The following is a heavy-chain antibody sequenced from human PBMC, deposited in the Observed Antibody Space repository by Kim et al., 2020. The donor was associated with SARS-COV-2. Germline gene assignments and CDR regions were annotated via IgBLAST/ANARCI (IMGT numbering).Heavy chain of an antibody. J-gene: IGHJ4*02. CDR2: IYSGGST. Sequence: GSLRLSCAASGFTVSSNYMSWVRQAPGKGLEWVSVIYSGGSTYYADSVKGRFTISRDNSKNTLYLQMNSLRAEDTAVYYCARETYYYDSSGWGQGTLVTVSS. V-gene: IGHV3-53*01. CDR3: ARETYYYDSSG. CDR1: GFTVSSNY. D-gene: IGHD3-22*01.